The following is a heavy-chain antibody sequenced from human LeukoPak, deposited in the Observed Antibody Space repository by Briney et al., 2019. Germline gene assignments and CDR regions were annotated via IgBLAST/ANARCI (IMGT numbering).Heavy chain of an antibody. V-gene: IGHV1-2*02. J-gene: IGHJ3*02. D-gene: IGHD5-18*01. Sequence: ASVKVSCKASGYTFTGYYMHWVRQAPGQGLEWMGWINPNSGGTNYAQKFQGRVTMTRDTSIGTAYMELSRLRSDDTAVYYCARDVEIQLWLHSGAFDIWGQGTMVTVSS. CDR1: GYTFTGYY. CDR3: ARDVEIQLWLHSGAFDI. CDR2: INPNSGGT.